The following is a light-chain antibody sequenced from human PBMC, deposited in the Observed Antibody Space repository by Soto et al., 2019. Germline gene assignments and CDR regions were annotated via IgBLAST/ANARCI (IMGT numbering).Light chain of an antibody. J-gene: IGKJ5*01. CDR2: GAS. CDR3: QQYYNWPLIT. V-gene: IGKV3-15*01. CDR1: QSVRSK. Sequence: EIVMTQSPGTLSVSPGERVIFSCRASQSVRSKLAWYHQKPGQAPRLLIYGASIRANGVPARFSGSGSGTEFSLTISSLQSEDFAVYYCQQYYNWPLITFGQGTRLEIK.